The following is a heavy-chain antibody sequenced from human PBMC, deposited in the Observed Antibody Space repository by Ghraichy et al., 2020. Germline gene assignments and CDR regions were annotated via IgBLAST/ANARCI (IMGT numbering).Heavy chain of an antibody. J-gene: IGHJ6*02. Sequence: GGSLRLSCAASGFTFSTYSMHWVHQAPGKGLEWVAVISHDGNSKYYASSVKGRFTTSRDNSKNMLYLQMNSLRPEDTSVYYCARDIKSSSWSYYYYAMDVWGQGTTVTVSS. CDR3: ARDIKSSSWSYYYYAMDV. D-gene: IGHD6-13*01. V-gene: IGHV3-30-3*01. CDR1: GFTFSTYS. CDR2: ISHDGNSK.